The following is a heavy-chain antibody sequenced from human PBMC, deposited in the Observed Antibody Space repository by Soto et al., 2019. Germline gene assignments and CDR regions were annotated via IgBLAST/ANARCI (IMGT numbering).Heavy chain of an antibody. CDR1: GVSITSYF. Sequence: SAILSLTCTASGVSITSYFWSWIRQTPGNGRDWVGSISFSGATYSNPSLKGRAALSVDTCDNHLALTPNSMTSAYTAVYFWAKGRRDGYKRYFDLWG. CDR3: AKGRRDGYKRYFDL. V-gene: IGHV4-59*01. J-gene: IGHJ3*01. CDR2: ISFSGAT. D-gene: IGHD5-12*01.